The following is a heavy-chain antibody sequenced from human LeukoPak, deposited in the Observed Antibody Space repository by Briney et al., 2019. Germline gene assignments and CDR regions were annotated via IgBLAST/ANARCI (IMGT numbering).Heavy chain of an antibody. CDR3: ARSVEGSCFLYENDWTLEFDY. Sequence: SVKVSCKASGGTFSSYAISWVRQAPGQGLEWMGGIIPIFGTANYAQKFQGRVTITADESTSTAYMELSSLRSEDTAVYYCARSVEGSCFLYENDWTLEFDYWGQGTLVTVSS. CDR2: IIPIFGTA. D-gene: IGHD1-26*01. J-gene: IGHJ4*02. V-gene: IGHV1-69*13. CDR1: GGTFSSYA.